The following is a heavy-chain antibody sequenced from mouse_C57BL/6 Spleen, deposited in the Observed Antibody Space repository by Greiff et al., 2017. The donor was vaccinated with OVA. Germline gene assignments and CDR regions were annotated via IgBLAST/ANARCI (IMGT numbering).Heavy chain of an antibody. D-gene: IGHD1-1*01. Sequence: EVQLVESGPELVKPGASVKIPCKASGYTFTDYNMDWVKQSHGKSLEWIGDINPNNGGTIYNQKFKGKATLTVDKSSSTAYMELRSLTSEDTAVYYCARITTVDAMDYWGQGTSVIVSS. CDR2: INPNNGGT. CDR3: ARITTVDAMDY. V-gene: IGHV1-18*01. J-gene: IGHJ4*01. CDR1: GYTFTDYN.